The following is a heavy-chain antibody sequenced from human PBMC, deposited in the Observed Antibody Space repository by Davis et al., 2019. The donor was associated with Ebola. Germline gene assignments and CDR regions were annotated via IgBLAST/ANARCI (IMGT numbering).Heavy chain of an antibody. Sequence: GESLKISCAASGFTFSSYGMHWVRQAPGKGLEWVAVISYDGSNKYYADSVKGRFTISRDNAKNSLYLQMNSLRAEDTAVYYCASLYSRTCPWCRDYWGQGTLVTVSS. CDR1: GFTFSSYG. CDR2: ISYDGSNK. J-gene: IGHJ4*02. CDR3: ASLYSRTCPWCRDY. D-gene: IGHD6-13*01. V-gene: IGHV3-30*03.